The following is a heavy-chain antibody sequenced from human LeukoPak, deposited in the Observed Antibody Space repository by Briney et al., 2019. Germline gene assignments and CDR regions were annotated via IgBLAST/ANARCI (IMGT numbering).Heavy chain of an antibody. CDR3: ARDRITMVRGVANWFDP. J-gene: IGHJ5*02. CDR1: AYTFTSYD. CDR2: MNPNSGNT. V-gene: IGHV1-8*02. D-gene: IGHD3-10*01. Sequence: ASVKVSCKASAYTFTSYDINWVRQATGQGLEWMGWMNPNSGNTGYAQKFQGRVTMTRDTSISTAYMELSRLRSDDTAVYYCARDRITMVRGVANWFDPWGQGTLVTVSS.